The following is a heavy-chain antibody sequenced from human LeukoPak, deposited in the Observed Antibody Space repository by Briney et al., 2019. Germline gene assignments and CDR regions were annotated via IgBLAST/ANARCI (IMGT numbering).Heavy chain of an antibody. J-gene: IGHJ4*02. CDR2: ISGDGGST. D-gene: IGHD6-13*01. CDR3: ARPRETGYSSSWYLGY. CDR1: GFTFDDYA. V-gene: IGHV3-43*02. Sequence: GGSLRLSCAASGFTFDDYAMHWVRQAPGKGLEWVSLISGDGGSTYYADSVKGRLTISRDNSKNSLYLQMNSLRTEDTALYYCARPRETGYSSSWYLGYWGQGTLVTVSS.